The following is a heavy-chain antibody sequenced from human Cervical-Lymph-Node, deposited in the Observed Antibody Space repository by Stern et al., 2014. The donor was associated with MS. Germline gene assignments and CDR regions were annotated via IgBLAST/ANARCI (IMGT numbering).Heavy chain of an antibody. CDR1: VFCIGTAC. D-gene: IGHD2/OR15-2a*01. Sequence: VLLTETVAGLVQPSGSLRLICMVSVFCIGTACFSWLRQPPWRGLEWVANIRQDGYDKFYVDSVKGRFTISRDNARTSLYLQMNSLTVADTAVYYCARDRRAFLDYWGQGTHVAVSS. J-gene: IGHJ4*02. CDR3: ARDRRAFLDY. CDR2: IRQDGYDK. V-gene: IGHV3-7*01.